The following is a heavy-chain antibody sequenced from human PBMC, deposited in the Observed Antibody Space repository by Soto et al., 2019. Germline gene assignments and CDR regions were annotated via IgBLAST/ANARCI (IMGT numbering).Heavy chain of an antibody. J-gene: IGHJ6*03. CDR3: ARDLIPNDYGGPYYMDV. Sequence: EVQLVESGGGLVQPGGSLRLSCAASGFTFSSYYAHWVRQAPGKGLVWVSRINSDGSIADYADSVKGRFTISRDNAKNTLYLQMNSLRAEDTAVYYCARDLIPNDYGGPYYMDVWGKGTTVTVSS. CDR2: INSDGSIA. CDR1: GFTFSSYY. V-gene: IGHV3-74*01. D-gene: IGHD4-17*01.